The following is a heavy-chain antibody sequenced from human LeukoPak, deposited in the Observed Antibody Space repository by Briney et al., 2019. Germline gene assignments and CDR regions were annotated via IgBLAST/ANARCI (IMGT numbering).Heavy chain of an antibody. V-gene: IGHV1-2*02. CDR3: GRALCRSTSCYGWYDYYYMDV. J-gene: IGHJ6*03. CDR1: GYTFTGYY. Sequence: GASVKVSCKASGYTFTGYYMHWVRQAPGQGLEWMGWINPNSGGTNYAQKFQGRVTMTRDTSISTAYMEPSRLRSDDTIVDYCGRALCRSTSCYGWYDYYYMDVWGKGTTVTVSS. D-gene: IGHD2-2*01. CDR2: INPNSGGT.